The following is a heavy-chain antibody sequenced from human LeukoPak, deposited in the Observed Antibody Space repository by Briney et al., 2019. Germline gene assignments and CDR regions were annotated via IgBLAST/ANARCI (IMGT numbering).Heavy chain of an antibody. Sequence: PSETLSLTCTVSGGSISSSSYYWGWIRQPPGKGLEWIGSIYYSGSTYYNPSLKSRVTISVDTSKNQFSLKLSSVTAADTAVYYCARLGGKQWLAWAPGKYYFDYWGQGTLVTVSS. CDR1: GGSISSSSYY. V-gene: IGHV4-39*01. D-gene: IGHD6-19*01. J-gene: IGHJ4*02. CDR2: IYYSGST. CDR3: ARLGGKQWLAWAPGKYYFDY.